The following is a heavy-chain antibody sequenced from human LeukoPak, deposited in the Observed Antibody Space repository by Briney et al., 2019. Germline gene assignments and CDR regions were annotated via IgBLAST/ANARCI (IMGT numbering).Heavy chain of an antibody. D-gene: IGHD3-22*01. V-gene: IGHV3-20*04. CDR3: ATGKHYYDSSGYYFYYFDY. J-gene: IGHJ4*02. CDR2: INWNGGST. Sequence: GGSLRLSCAASGFTFDDFGMSWVRQAPGKGLEWVSSINWNGGSTGYADSVQGRFTISRDNAKNSLYLQMNSLRADDTAVYYCATGKHYYDSSGYYFYYFDYWGQGTLVTVSS. CDR1: GFTFDDFG.